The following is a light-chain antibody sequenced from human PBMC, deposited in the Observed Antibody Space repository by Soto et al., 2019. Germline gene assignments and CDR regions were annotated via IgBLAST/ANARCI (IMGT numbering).Light chain of an antibody. J-gene: IGLJ1*01. CDR1: GSDVGAYNL. CDR2: EVN. Sequence: QCSLTQPASVSGAAGEGITISCAGTGSDVGAYNLVSWYQQHPGKAPKLIICEVNTRPSGISNRFSDSKSGDTASLTISGLQAEDEAVYFCCSCEGTVAYVFGTGTKVTVL. V-gene: IGLV2-23*02. CDR3: CSCEGTVAYV.